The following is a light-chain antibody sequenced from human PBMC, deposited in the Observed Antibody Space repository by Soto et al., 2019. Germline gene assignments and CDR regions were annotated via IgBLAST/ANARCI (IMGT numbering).Light chain of an antibody. Sequence: DIQMTPSPSTLSASVGDRVTITCRASQSISSWLAWYQQKPGKAPKLLSYKASSLESGVPSRFSGSGSGTEFTLTISSLQPDDFATYYCQQYNSYSQTFGQGTKVEIK. V-gene: IGKV1-5*03. J-gene: IGKJ1*01. CDR2: KAS. CDR1: QSISSW. CDR3: QQYNSYSQT.